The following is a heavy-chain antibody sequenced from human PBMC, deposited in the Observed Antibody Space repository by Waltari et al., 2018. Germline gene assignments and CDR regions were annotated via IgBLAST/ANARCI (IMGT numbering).Heavy chain of an antibody. V-gene: IGHV3-7*01. CDR3: VRDGLIHAADY. D-gene: IGHD2-15*01. Sequence: EVQLVESGGGLIQPGGSLRLFCAASGFTVSSDYMSWVRQAPGKGLEWVANINGDGSAKNYMDSVRGRFTISRDNAKNSVYMQLNSLRDDDTAVYYCVRDGLIHAADYWGQGTLVSVSS. CDR2: INGDGSAK. J-gene: IGHJ4*02. CDR1: GFTVSSDY.